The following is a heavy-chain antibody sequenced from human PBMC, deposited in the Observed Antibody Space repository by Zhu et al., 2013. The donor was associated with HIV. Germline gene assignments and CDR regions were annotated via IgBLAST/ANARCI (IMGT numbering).Heavy chain of an antibody. V-gene: IGHV4-39*07. CDR1: GGSISSSSYY. Sequence: VQLQESGPGLVKPSETLSLTCTVSGGSISSSSYYWGWIRQPPGKGLEWIGSIYYSGSTYYNPSLKSRVTISVDTSKNQFSLKLSSVTAADTAVYYCARGVPYYYDSSVKNWGQGTLVTVSS. J-gene: IGHJ4*02. CDR3: ARGVPYYYDSSVKN. D-gene: IGHD3-22*01. CDR2: IYYSGST.